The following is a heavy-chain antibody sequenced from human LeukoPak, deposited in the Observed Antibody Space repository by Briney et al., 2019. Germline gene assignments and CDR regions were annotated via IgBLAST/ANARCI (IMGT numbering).Heavy chain of an antibody. CDR2: ISAYNGNT. D-gene: IGHD2-2*01. J-gene: IGHJ5*02. CDR1: GYTFTSYG. Sequence: ASVKVSCKASGYTFTSYGISWVRQAPGQGLGWMGWISAYNGNTNYAQKLQGRVTMTTDTSTSTAYMELRSLRSDDTAVYYCARATGDYIVVVPAAISSPWFDPWGQGTLVTVSS. V-gene: IGHV1-18*01. CDR3: ARATGDYIVVVPAAISSPWFDP.